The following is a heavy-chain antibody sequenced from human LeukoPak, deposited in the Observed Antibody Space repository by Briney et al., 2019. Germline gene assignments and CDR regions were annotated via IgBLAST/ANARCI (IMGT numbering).Heavy chain of an antibody. CDR1: GFTFSRYW. D-gene: IGHD4-17*01. CDR3: ARATTVTPQA. V-gene: IGHV3-74*01. CDR2: INSDGSST. Sequence: GGSLRLSCAAPGFTFSRYWMHWVRQAPGKGLVWVSRINSDGSSTSYADSVKGRFTISRDNAKNTLFLHMNSLRAEDTAVYYCARATTVTPQAWGQGTLVTVSS. J-gene: IGHJ5*02.